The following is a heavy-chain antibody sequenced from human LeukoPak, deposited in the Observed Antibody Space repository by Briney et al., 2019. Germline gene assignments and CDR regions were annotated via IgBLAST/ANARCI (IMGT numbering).Heavy chain of an antibody. Sequence: SETLSLTCIVPGGSISSGGYYWSWIRQHPGKGLEWIGYIYYSGSAYYKPSLKSRVTISLDTSKNQSCLRMTSVPAADTAVYYCARAGAEYGDSGLYFYYGMDVWGQGTTVTVSS. CDR2: IYYSGSA. D-gene: IGHD4-17*01. J-gene: IGHJ6*02. V-gene: IGHV4-31*03. CDR1: GGSISSGGYY. CDR3: ARAGAEYGDSGLYFYYGMDV.